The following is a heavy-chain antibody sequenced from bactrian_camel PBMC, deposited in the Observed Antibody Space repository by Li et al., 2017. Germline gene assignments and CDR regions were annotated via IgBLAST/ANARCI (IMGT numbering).Heavy chain of an antibody. J-gene: IGHJ4*01. CDR1: GYTAKTCS. CDR3: NVGLCGTWPPGQDNY. V-gene: IGHV3S9*01. CDR2: LYLNGGT. Sequence: QVQLVESGGGSVQAGGSLRLSCAASGYTAKTCSWNWYRQVQGKGRELVSSLYLNGGTYYHDSVKGRFTFAQDNAENANAVSLEMNSLKPEDTATYFCNVGLCGTWPPGQDNYWGHGTQVTVS. D-gene: IGHD2*01.